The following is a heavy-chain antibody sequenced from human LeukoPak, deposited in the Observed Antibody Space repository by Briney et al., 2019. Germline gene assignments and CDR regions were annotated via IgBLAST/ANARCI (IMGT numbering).Heavy chain of an antibody. Sequence: SVKVSCKASGHTFRNYYVYWVRQAPGHGLDWMGGIIPIFGTANYAQKFQGRVTITADESTSTAYMELSSLRSEDTAVYYCARDLPDGADYWGQGTLVTVSS. J-gene: IGHJ4*02. CDR1: GHTFRNYY. CDR2: IIPIFGTA. D-gene: IGHD1-14*01. CDR3: ARDLPDGADY. V-gene: IGHV1-69*13.